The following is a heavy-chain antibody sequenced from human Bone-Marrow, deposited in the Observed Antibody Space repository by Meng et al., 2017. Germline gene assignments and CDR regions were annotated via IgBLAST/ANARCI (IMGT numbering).Heavy chain of an antibody. CDR1: GFTFSSYA. CDR2: ISYDGSNK. Sequence: GESLKISCAASGFTFSSYAVHWVRQAPGKGLEWVAVISYDGSNKYYADSVKGRFTISRDNSKNTLYLQMNSLRAEDTAVYYCVRDFDYYDSSGYYDPTPWTSGGMDVWGQGTTVTVSS. J-gene: IGHJ6*02. CDR3: VRDFDYYDSSGYYDPTPWTSGGMDV. V-gene: IGHV3-30*04. D-gene: IGHD3-22*01.